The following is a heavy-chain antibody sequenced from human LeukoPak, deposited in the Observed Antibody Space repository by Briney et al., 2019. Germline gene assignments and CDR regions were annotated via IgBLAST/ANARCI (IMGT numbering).Heavy chain of an antibody. J-gene: IGHJ4*02. Sequence: PSETLSLTCAVYGGSFSGYYWSWIRQPPGKGLEWIGEINHSGSTNYNPSLKSRVTISVDTSKNQFSLKLSSVTAADTAVYYCAKPMVRGVITFAFDYWGQGTLVTVSS. D-gene: IGHD3-10*01. CDR1: GGSFSGYY. CDR2: INHSGST. V-gene: IGHV4-34*01. CDR3: AKPMVRGVITFAFDY.